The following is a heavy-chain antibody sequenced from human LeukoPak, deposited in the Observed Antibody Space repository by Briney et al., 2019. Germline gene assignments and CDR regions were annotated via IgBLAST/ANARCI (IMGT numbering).Heavy chain of an antibody. CDR1: GYTFTSYY. J-gene: IGHJ4*02. D-gene: IGHD3-22*01. CDR2: IIPIFGTA. CDR3: ASTPYYYDSSGYSVDY. Sequence: ASVKVSCKASGYTFTSYYMHWVRQAPGQGLEWMGGIIPIFGTANYAQKFQGRVTITTDESTSTAYMELSSLRSEDTAVYYCASTPYYYDSSGYSVDYWGQGTLVTVSS. V-gene: IGHV1-69*05.